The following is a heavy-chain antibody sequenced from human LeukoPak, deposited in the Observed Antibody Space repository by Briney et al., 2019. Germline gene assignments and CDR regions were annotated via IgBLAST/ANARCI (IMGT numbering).Heavy chain of an antibody. D-gene: IGHD3-22*01. CDR1: GFTFSSYA. J-gene: IGHJ3*02. CDR2: ISGSGGST. CDR3: YYDSSGYSGVEAFDI. V-gene: IGHV3-23*01. Sequence: GGSLRLSCAASGFTFSSYAMSWVRQAPGKGLEWVSAISGSGGSTYYADSVKGRFTISRDNSKNTLYLQMNSLRAEDTAVYYCYYDSSGYSGVEAFDIWGQGTMVTVSS.